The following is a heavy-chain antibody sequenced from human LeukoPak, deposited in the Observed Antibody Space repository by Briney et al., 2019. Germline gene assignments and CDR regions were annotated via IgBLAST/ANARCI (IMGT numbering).Heavy chain of an antibody. Sequence: GGSLRLSCAASGFSLDVYAMSWVRQAPGKGLEWVSAISGSGGSTYYADSVKGRFTISRDKSKNTLYLQMNSLRAEDTAVYYCANMAGTSYYYYGMDVWGQGTTVTVSS. CDR2: ISGSGGST. CDR3: ANMAGTSYYYYGMDV. CDR1: GFSLDVYA. V-gene: IGHV3-23*01. J-gene: IGHJ6*02. D-gene: IGHD3-10*01.